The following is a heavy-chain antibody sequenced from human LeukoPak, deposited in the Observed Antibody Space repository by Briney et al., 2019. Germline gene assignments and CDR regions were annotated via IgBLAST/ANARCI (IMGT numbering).Heavy chain of an antibody. CDR2: IIPIFGTA. CDR3: ATRTHNSYAEGWYFDL. CDR1: GGTFSSYT. D-gene: IGHD5-18*01. V-gene: IGHV1-69*05. Sequence: GSSVKVSCKASGGTFSSYTINWVRQAPGQGLERVGGIIPIFGTANYAQGFQGRVTITTDESTCTAYMELSSLRSEDTAVYYCATRTHNSYAEGWYFDLWGRGTLVTVSS. J-gene: IGHJ2*01.